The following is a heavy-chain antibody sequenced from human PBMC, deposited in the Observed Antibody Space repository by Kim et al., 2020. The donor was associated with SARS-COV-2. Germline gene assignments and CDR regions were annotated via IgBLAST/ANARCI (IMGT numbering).Heavy chain of an antibody. CDR3: ATPGGYAPYYYYYGMDV. CDR2: ISTSGRTI. V-gene: IGHV3-48*03. Sequence: GGSLRLSCAASGFTFSSYEINWVRQAPGKGLEWVSYISTSGRTIYYADSVKGRFTISRDNAKNSVYLQMNSLRAEDTAVYYCATPGGYAPYYYYYGMDVWGQGTTVTVSS. CDR1: GFTFSSYE. D-gene: IGHD3-16*01. J-gene: IGHJ6*02.